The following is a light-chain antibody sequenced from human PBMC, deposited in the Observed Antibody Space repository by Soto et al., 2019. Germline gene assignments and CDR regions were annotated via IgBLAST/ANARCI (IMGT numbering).Light chain of an antibody. V-gene: IGKV1-5*01. J-gene: IGKJ1*01. CDR3: QQYYSYPPWT. Sequence: EIQMTQSPFTLSASVGDRVTITCRASQSISSWLAWYQQKPGKAPKLLIYDAYTLESGVPSRFTGRGSGTEFTLTISRLQPEDFATYYCQQYYSYPPWTFGQWTKVDIK. CDR1: QSISSW. CDR2: DAY.